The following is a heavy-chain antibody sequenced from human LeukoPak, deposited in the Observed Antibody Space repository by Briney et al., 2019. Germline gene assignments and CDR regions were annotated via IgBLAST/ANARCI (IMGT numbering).Heavy chain of an antibody. CDR3: TTRDSSGYYPEA. V-gene: IGHV3-30*02. CDR2: IRYDGNNK. CDR1: GFTFSSYS. D-gene: IGHD3-22*01. Sequence: GGSLRLSCAASGFTFSSYSMNWVRQAPGKGLEWVAFIRYDGNNKYYADSVKGRFTISRDNSKNTLYLQMNSLRTEDTAVYYCTTRDSSGYYPEAWGQGTLVTVSS. J-gene: IGHJ4*02.